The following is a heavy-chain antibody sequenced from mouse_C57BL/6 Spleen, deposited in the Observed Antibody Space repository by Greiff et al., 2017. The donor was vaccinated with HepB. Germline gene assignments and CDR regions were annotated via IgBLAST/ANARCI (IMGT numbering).Heavy chain of an antibody. Sequence: VQLQQSGPELVKPGASVKISCKASGYAFSSSWMNWVKQRPGKGLEWIGRIYPGDGDTNYNGKFKGKATLTADKSSSTAYMQLSSLTSEGSAVYFCATGLCVGLYYFDYWGQGTTLTVSS. CDR3: ATGLCVGLYYFDY. V-gene: IGHV1-82*01. J-gene: IGHJ2*01. D-gene: IGHD3-3*01. CDR1: GYAFSSSW. CDR2: IYPGDGDT.